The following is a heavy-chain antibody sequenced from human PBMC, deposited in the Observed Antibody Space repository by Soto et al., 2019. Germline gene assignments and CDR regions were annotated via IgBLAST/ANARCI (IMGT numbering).Heavy chain of an antibody. Sequence: PGESLKISCKGSGYSFTSYWISWVRQMPGKGLEWMGRIDPSDSYTNYSPSFQGHVTISADKPISTAYLQWSSLKASDTAMYYCARQRVAAARLSDYWGQGTLVTVSS. D-gene: IGHD6-13*01. V-gene: IGHV5-10-1*01. CDR3: ARQRVAAARLSDY. CDR2: IDPSDSYT. CDR1: GYSFTSYW. J-gene: IGHJ4*02.